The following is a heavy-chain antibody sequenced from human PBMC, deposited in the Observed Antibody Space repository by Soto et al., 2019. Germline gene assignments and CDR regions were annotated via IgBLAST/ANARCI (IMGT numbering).Heavy chain of an antibody. V-gene: IGHV3-21*01. J-gene: IGHJ3*02. CDR2: ISSSSSYI. CDR1: GFTFSSYS. D-gene: IGHD6-13*01. CDR3: ARPKTPGSSWYAFDI. Sequence: GGSLRLSCAASGFTFSSYSMNWVRQAPGKGLEWVSSISSSSSYIYYADSVKGRFTISRDNAKNSLYLQMNSLRAEDTAVYYCARPKTPGSSWYAFDIWGQGTMVTVSS.